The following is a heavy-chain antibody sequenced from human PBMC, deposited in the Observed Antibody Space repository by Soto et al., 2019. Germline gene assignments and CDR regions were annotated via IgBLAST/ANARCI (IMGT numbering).Heavy chain of an antibody. Sequence: GGSLRLSCAASGFTFSSYAMSWVRQAPGKGLEWVSAISGSGGSTYYADSVKGRFTISRDNSKNTLYLQMNSLRAEDTAVYYCAKTRAYCSSTSCYVRGGDYGMDVWGQGTTVTVSS. CDR1: GFTFSSYA. V-gene: IGHV3-23*01. D-gene: IGHD2-2*01. CDR3: AKTRAYCSSTSCYVRGGDYGMDV. CDR2: ISGSGGST. J-gene: IGHJ6*02.